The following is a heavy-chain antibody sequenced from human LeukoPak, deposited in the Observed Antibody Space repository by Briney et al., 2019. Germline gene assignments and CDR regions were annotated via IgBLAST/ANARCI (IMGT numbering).Heavy chain of an antibody. J-gene: IGHJ5*02. CDR1: PDSFGNYY. CDR3: ARGLVGATGDQNFFDP. CDR2: INTSGSA. Sequence: PSETLSLTCTVSPDSFGNYYWSWVRLPAGKGLEWVGRINTSGSANYNPSLKSRVTMSVDKSKNQFSLNLSSLTAADTAVYYCARGLVGATGDQNFFDPWGQGTLVTVSS. D-gene: IGHD1-26*01. V-gene: IGHV4-4*07.